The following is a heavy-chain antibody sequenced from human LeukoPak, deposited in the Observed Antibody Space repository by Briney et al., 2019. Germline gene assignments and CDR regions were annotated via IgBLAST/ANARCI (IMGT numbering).Heavy chain of an antibody. D-gene: IGHD5-18*01. Sequence: GGSLRLSCAASGFTFSSYEMNWVRQAPGKGLEWVSYISSSGSTIYYADSVKGRFTISRDNAKNSLYLQMNSLRAEDTAVYYCARVSGVDTAMVGMGDAFDIWGQGTMVTVSS. CDR2: ISSSGSTI. CDR3: ARVSGVDTAMVGMGDAFDI. V-gene: IGHV3-48*03. CDR1: GFTFSSYE. J-gene: IGHJ3*02.